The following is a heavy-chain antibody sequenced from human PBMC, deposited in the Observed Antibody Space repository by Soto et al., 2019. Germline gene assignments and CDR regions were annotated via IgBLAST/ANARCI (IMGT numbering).Heavy chain of an antibody. J-gene: IGHJ4*02. CDR1: GFTFSSYG. CDR3: ARDLLYYDSRGDNLDY. D-gene: IGHD3-22*01. V-gene: IGHV3-30*03. Sequence: GGSLRLSCAASGFTFSSYGMHWVRQAPGKGLEWVAVISYDGSNKYYADSVKGRFTISRDNSKNTLYLQMNSLRAEDTAVYYCARDLLYYDSRGDNLDYWGQGTLVTVSS. CDR2: ISYDGSNK.